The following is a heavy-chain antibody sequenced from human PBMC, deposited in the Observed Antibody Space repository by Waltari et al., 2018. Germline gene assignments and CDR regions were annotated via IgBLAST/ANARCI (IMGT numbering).Heavy chain of an antibody. CDR1: GYSISSGYY. CDR3: ARLNTALDAFDI. V-gene: IGHV4-38-2*01. D-gene: IGHD4-17*01. J-gene: IGHJ3*02. Sequence: QVQLQESGPGLVKPSETLSLTCAVSGYSISSGYYWGWIRQPPGKGLEWIGSIYHSGSTYYNPSLKSRVTISVDTSKNQFSLKLSSVTAADTAVYYCARLNTALDAFDIWGQGTMVTVSS. CDR2: IYHSGST.